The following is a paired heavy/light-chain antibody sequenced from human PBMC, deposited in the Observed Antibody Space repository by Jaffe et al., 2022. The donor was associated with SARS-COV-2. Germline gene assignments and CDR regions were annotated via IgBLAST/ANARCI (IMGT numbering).Heavy chain of an antibody. V-gene: IGHV3-21*01. D-gene: IGHD1-26*01. CDR1: GFTLSSYD. CDR3: ARLIVGATAIRWFAFDI. J-gene: IGHJ3*02. CDR2: ISTTGRYI. Sequence: EVQLVESGGGLVKPGGSLRLSCVVSGFTLSSYDMNWVRQAPGKGLEWVSSISTTGRYIYYADSVKGRFTISRDNAKNSLYLQMNSLRAEDTAVYYCARLIVGATAIRWFAFDIWGQGTMVTVSS.
Light chain of an antibody. CDR1: SSNIGSYA. Sequence: QSVLTQPPSASGTPGQRVIISCSGSSSNIGSYAVNWYQQLPGTAPKLLIYSNNQRPSGVPDRFSGSKSGTSASLAISGLQSEDEADYYCAAWDDSLNGLFGTGTKVTVL. CDR3: AAWDDSLNGL. V-gene: IGLV1-44*01. CDR2: SNN. J-gene: IGLJ1*01.